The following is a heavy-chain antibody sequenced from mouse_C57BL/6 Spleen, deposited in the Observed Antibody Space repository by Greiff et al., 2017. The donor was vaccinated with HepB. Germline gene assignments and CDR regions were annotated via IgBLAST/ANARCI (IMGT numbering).Heavy chain of an antibody. D-gene: IGHD1-1*01. CDR2: INPNNGGT. V-gene: IGHV1-22*01. Sequence: EVQLQQSGPELVKPGASVKMSCKASGYTFTDYNMHWVKQSHGKSLEWIGYINPNNGGTSYNQKFKGKATLTVNKSSSTAYMELRSLTSEDSAVYYCARDYGSRGYFDYWGQGTTLTVSS. CDR1: GYTFTDYN. CDR3: ARDYGSRGYFDY. J-gene: IGHJ2*01.